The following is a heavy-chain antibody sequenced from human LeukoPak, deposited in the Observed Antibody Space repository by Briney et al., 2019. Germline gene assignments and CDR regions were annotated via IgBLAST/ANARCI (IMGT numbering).Heavy chain of an antibody. CDR3: ARANPTPRGVNFDQ. D-gene: IGHD3-10*01. V-gene: IGHV3-23*01. CDR2: INDGGGGT. Sequence: PGGSLRLSCAASGLTFSNSAVSWVRQPPGKGLEWLSTINDGGGGTYYADSVAGRFAISSDTSRNTLYLQMNSLRTEDTAVYYCARANPTPRGVNFDQWGQGTLVTVSS. CDR1: GLTFSNSA. J-gene: IGHJ4*02.